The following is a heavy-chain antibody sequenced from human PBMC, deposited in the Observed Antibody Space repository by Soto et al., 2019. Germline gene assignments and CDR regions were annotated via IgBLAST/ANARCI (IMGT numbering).Heavy chain of an antibody. D-gene: IGHD4-4*01. Sequence: GASVKVSCKGLGYTFIGQYLYWVRQAPGQGLEWMGRIIPIIGIINYAQKFQGRVTISADKFTGTAYMELTGLRSDDMAVYYCAGDPDSHYNDSHASSYPWGQGTLVTVSS. J-gene: IGHJ5*02. CDR2: IIPIIGII. CDR1: GYTFIGQY. V-gene: IGHV1-69*04. CDR3: AGDPDSHYNDSHASSYP.